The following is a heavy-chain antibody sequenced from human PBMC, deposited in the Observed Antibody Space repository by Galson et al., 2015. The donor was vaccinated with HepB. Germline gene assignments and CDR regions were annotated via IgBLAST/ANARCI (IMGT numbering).Heavy chain of an antibody. V-gene: IGHV4-61*01. J-gene: IGHJ6*03. Sequence: LSLTCTVSGGSVSSGSYYWSWIRQPPGEGLEWIGYIYYSGSTNYNPSLKSRVTISVDTSKNQFSLKLSSVTAADTAVYYCARDHYYGSGSRYMDVWGKGTTVTVSS. CDR3: ARDHYYGSGSRYMDV. CDR1: GGSVSSGSYY. D-gene: IGHD3-10*01. CDR2: IYYSGST.